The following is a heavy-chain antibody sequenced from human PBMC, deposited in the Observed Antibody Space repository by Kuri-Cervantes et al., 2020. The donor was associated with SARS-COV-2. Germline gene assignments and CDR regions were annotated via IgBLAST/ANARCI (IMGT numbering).Heavy chain of an antibody. CDR1: GFTFSNYG. V-gene: IGHV3-48*03. D-gene: IGHD1-26*01. J-gene: IGHJ5*02. CDR3: AKEGFISALGGWFDP. Sequence: GESLKISCAVSGFTFSNYGMNWVRQAPGKGLEWVAHINSISSNIGYADSVKGRFTISRDNAKNSLYLQMNSLRAEDTAVYYCAKEGFISALGGWFDPWGQGTLVTVSS. CDR2: INSISSNI.